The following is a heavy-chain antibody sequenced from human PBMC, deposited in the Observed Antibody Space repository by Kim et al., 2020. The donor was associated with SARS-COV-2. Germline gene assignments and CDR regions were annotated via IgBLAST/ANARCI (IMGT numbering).Heavy chain of an antibody. V-gene: IGHV3-21*01. CDR1: GFTFSSYS. CDR2: ISSSSSYI. CDR3: ARHSSYYYYYGMDV. Sequence: GGSLRLSCAASGFTFSSYSMNWVRQAPGKGLEWVSSISSSSSYIYYADSVKGRFTISRDNAKNSLYLQMNSLRAEDTAVYYCARHSSYYYYYGMDVWGQGTTVPVSS. J-gene: IGHJ6*02. D-gene: IGHD4-4*01.